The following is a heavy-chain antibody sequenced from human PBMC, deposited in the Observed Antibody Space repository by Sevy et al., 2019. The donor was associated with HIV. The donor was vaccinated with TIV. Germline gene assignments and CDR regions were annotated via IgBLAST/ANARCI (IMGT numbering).Heavy chain of an antibody. V-gene: IGHV5-51*01. D-gene: IGHD4-4*01. Sequence: GESLKISCKGSGYSFTSYWIGWVRQMPGKGLEWMGIIYPGDSDTRYSPSFQGQVTISADKSISTAYLQWSSMKASDTAMYYCARKRGHDYSNYLGYYYGMDVWGQGTTVTVSS. CDR1: GYSFTSYW. CDR3: ARKRGHDYSNYLGYYYGMDV. CDR2: IYPGDSDT. J-gene: IGHJ6*02.